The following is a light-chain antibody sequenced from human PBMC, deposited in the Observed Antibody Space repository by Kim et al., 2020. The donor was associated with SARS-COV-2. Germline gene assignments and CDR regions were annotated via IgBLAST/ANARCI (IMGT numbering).Light chain of an antibody. Sequence: DIQMTQSPSTLSVSVGDRVTITCRASQSIGTWLAWYQQKPGKAPRLLIYEASNLDSGVPSRFSGSGSGTEFTLTISSLQTDDFATYSCQQSNRSPGLTFGGGTKVDIK. CDR3: QQSNRSPGLT. V-gene: IGKV1-5*03. CDR2: EAS. CDR1: QSIGTW. J-gene: IGKJ4*01.